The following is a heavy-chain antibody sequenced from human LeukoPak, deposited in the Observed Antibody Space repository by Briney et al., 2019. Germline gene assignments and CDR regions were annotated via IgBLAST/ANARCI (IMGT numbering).Heavy chain of an antibody. Sequence: ASVKVSCKASGYTFTSYGITWVRQASGQGLEWMGWISAYNGNTNYAQKFQDRLTLRTDTSTNTAYMDLGSLRSDDTAVYYCARDRGSLAVTDSRTSDLWGQGTLVTVSS. CDR3: ARDRGSLAVTDSRTSDL. CDR2: ISAYNGNT. V-gene: IGHV1-18*01. D-gene: IGHD6-19*01. CDR1: GYTFTSYG. J-gene: IGHJ5*02.